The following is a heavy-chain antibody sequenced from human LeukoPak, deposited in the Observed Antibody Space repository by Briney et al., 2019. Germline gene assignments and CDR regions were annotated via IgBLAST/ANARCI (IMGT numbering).Heavy chain of an antibody. CDR1: GFTFSSYG. J-gene: IGHJ5*02. D-gene: IGHD3-9*01. CDR2: IRYDGSNK. V-gene: IGHV3-30*02. Sequence: GGSLRLSCAVSGFTFSSYGMHWVRQAPGKGLEWVAFIRYDGSNKYYADSVKGRFTISRDNSKNTLYLQMNSLRAEDTAVYYCAKDSDYDILTGYKNWFDPWGQGTLVTVSS. CDR3: AKDSDYDILTGYKNWFDP.